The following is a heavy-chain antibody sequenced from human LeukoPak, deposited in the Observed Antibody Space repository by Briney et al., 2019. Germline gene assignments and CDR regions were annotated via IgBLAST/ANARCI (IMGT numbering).Heavy chain of an antibody. CDR1: GGSISSGDYY. Sequence: LQTLSLTRTVSGGSISSGDYYWSWIRQHPGKGLEWIGYIYYSGSTYYNPSLKSRVTISVDTSKNQFSLKLSSVTAADTAVYYCATNRGSTPWDWGQGTLVTVSS. CDR3: ATNRGSTPWD. D-gene: IGHD1-26*01. J-gene: IGHJ4*02. CDR2: IYYSGST. V-gene: IGHV4-31*03.